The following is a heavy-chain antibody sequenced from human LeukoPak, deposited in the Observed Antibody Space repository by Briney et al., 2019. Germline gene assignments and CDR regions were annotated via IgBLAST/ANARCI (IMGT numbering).Heavy chain of an antibody. D-gene: IGHD3-22*01. CDR1: GFTFTSSA. CDR2: IVVGGGNT. J-gene: IGHJ3*02. V-gene: IGHV1-58*02. Sequence: SVKVSCKASGFTFTSSAMQWVRQARGQRLEWIGWIVVGGGNTNYAQKFQERVTITRDMSTSTAYMELSSLRSEDTAVYYCAAGTMIANAFDIWGQGTMVTVSS. CDR3: AAGTMIANAFDI.